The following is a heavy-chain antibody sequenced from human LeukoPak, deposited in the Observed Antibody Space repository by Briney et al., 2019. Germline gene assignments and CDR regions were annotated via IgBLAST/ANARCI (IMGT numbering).Heavy chain of an antibody. V-gene: IGHV4-59*01. CDR3: ARGAHDFWSGFEVYYFDY. Sequence: SETLSLTCTVSGGSISSYYWSWIRQPPGKGLEWLGYIYYSGSTNYNPSLKSRVTISADTSKNQFSLKLSSVTAADTAVYYCARGAHDFWSGFEVYYFDYWGQGTLVTVSS. J-gene: IGHJ4*02. CDR1: GGSISSYY. CDR2: IYYSGST. D-gene: IGHD3-3*01.